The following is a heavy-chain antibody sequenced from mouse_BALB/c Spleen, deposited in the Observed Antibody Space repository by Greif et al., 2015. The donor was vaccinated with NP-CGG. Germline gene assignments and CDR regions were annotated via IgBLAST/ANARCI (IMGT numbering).Heavy chain of an antibody. J-gene: IGHJ2*01. CDR3: ARGATAMYYFDY. V-gene: IGHV2-2*02. Sequence: VKLVESGPGLVQPSQSLSITCIVSGFSLTSYGVHWVRQSPGKGLEWLGVIWSGGSTDYNAAFISRLSISKDNSKSQVFFKMNSLQANDTAIYYCARGATAMYYFDYWGQGATLTVSS. D-gene: IGHD1-2*01. CDR2: IWSGGST. CDR1: GFSLTSYG.